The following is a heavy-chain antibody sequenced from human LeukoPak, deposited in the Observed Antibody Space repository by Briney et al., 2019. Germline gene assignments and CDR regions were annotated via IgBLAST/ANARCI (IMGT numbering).Heavy chain of an antibody. CDR1: GFTFSSYW. V-gene: IGHV3-7*01. J-gene: IGHJ4*02. CDR3: ASSDYGDYSDY. Sequence: GGSLRLSCAASGFTFSSYWMSWVRQAPGKGLEWVANIKQDGSEKYYVDSVKGPFTISRDNAKNSLYLQMNSLRAEDTAVYYCASSDYGDYSDYWGQGTLVTVSS. D-gene: IGHD4-17*01. CDR2: IKQDGSEK.